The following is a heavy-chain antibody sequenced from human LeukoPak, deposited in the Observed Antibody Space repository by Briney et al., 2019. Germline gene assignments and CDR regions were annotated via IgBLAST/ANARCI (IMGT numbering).Heavy chain of an antibody. D-gene: IGHD6-6*01. J-gene: IGHJ3*02. CDR2: ISWNSGSI. CDR3: AEWYSSSSGAFDI. V-gene: IGHV3-9*01. Sequence: GGSLRLSCAASGFTFDDYAMHWVRQAPGKGLEWVSGISWNSGSIGYADSVKGRFTISRDNSKNTLYLQMNSLRAEDTAVYYCAEWYSSSSGAFDIWGQGTMATVSS. CDR1: GFTFDDYA.